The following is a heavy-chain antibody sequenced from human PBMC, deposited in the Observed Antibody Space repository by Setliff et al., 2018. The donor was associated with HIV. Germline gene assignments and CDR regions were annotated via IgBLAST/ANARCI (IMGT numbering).Heavy chain of an antibody. CDR2: ISPDDSDT. D-gene: IGHD3-3*01. CDR3: ARHFGISYRSPFDP. V-gene: IGHV5-51*01. CDR1: GYVFTNYW. Sequence: SLKISCKSSGYVFTNYWIGWVRQMPGKGLEWMGIISPDDSDTRYSPSFQGQVTISVDKSTSTAYLQWSSLKASDSAIYYCARHFGISYRSPFDPWGQGTLVTV. J-gene: IGHJ5*02.